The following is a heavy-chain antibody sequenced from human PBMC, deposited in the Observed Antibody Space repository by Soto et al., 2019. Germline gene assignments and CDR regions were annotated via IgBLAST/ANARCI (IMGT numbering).Heavy chain of an antibody. D-gene: IGHD3-3*01. CDR2: IIPVFGTA. V-gene: IGHV1-69*01. Sequence: VKVSCKASGGTFSSYAISWVRQAPGQGLEWMGGIIPVFGTANYAQNFQGRVRITADESTSTAYMELSSMRSQDTAVYYCASSRGYDFLSGSPFDYWGQGTLVTVSS. J-gene: IGHJ4*02. CDR1: GGTFSSYA. CDR3: ASSRGYDFLSGSPFDY.